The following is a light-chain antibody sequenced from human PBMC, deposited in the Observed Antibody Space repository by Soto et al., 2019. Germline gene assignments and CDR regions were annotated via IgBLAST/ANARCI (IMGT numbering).Light chain of an antibody. J-gene: IGKJ5*01. V-gene: IGKV1-39*01. Sequence: DIQMTHSPSSLSASVGDRVTITCRASQSIGTSLNWYQQKPGKAPNLLIYAASSLQSGVPSRFSGSGSGTDFTLTITSLQREDFASYYCQQSYTMPITFGQGTRLMIK. CDR1: QSIGTS. CDR2: AAS. CDR3: QQSYTMPIT.